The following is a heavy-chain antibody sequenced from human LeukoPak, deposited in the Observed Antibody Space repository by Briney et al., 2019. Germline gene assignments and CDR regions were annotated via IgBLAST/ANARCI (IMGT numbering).Heavy chain of an antibody. CDR2: IGGGGVNI. D-gene: IGHD3-22*01. J-gene: IGHJ4*02. CDR3: AKYCGDSSCYAGFDI. V-gene: IGHV3-23*01. CDR1: GFSFSSYV. Sequence: GGSLRLSCAASGFSFSSYVMSGVRQAPGKGLQWVSGIGGGGVNIWYADSVKGRFTISRDNSKSTLYLQMNSLRADDTAVYYCAKYCGDSSCYAGFDIWGQGTLVTVSS.